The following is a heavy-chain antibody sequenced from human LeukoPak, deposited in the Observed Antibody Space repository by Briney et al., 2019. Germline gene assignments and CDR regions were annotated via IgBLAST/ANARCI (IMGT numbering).Heavy chain of an antibody. CDR1: GFTVSSNY. D-gene: IGHD3-3*01. J-gene: IGHJ3*02. CDR3: AKDPTYYDFWSGSPDAFDI. Sequence: AGGSLRLSCAASGFTVSSNYMSWVRQAPGKGLEWVTFIRFNGNTKYYVDSVKGRFTISRDNSKNTLYLQMNSLRAEDTAVYYCAKDPTYYDFWSGSPDAFDIWGQGTMVTVSS. V-gene: IGHV3-30*02. CDR2: IRFNGNTK.